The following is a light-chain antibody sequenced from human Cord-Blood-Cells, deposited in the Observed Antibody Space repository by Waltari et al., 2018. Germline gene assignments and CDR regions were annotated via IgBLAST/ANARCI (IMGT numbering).Light chain of an antibody. CDR3: QQSYSTPRT. V-gene: IGKV1-39*01. CDR2: AAS. J-gene: IGKJ1*01. CDR1: QSISSY. Sequence: DIQMTQSPSSLSASVGDRVTITCRASQSISSYFNWYQQKPGKAPKLLIYAASSLQSGVPSRLSGSGAGTTFTLPISTLQPEDFATYYCQQSYSTPRTSGQGTKVEIK.